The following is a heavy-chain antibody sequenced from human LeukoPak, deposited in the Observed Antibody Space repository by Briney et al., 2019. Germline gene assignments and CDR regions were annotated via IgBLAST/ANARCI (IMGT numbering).Heavy chain of an antibody. V-gene: IGHV1-18*01. Sequence: GASVKVSCKASGYTFTSYGISWVRQAPGQGLEWMGWISAYNGNTNYAQKLQGRVTMTTDTSTSTAYMELRSLRSDDTAVYYCASARIIAAAGSRYYFDYWGQGTLVTVSS. J-gene: IGHJ4*02. CDR2: ISAYNGNT. CDR3: ASARIIAAAGSRYYFDY. CDR1: GYTFTSYG. D-gene: IGHD6-13*01.